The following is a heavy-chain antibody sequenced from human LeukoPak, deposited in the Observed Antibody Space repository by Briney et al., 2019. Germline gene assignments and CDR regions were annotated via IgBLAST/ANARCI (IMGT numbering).Heavy chain of an antibody. CDR1: GGSISTYY. CDR2: IYYSETT. D-gene: IGHD5-12*01. V-gene: IGHV4-59*08. J-gene: IGHJ4*02. Sequence: SETLSLTCTVSGGSISTYYWSWIRQPPGKGLEWIGYIYYSETTNYNPSLKSRVTISVDTSKNQFSLKLSSVTAADTAVYYCARQSGYVYYFEYWGQGTLVTISS. CDR3: ARQSGYVYYFEY.